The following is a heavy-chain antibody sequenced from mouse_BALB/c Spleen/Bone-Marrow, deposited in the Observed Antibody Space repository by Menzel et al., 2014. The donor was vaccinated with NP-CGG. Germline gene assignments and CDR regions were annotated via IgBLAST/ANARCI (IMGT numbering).Heavy chain of an antibody. D-gene: IGHD2-1*01. V-gene: IGHV1-69*02. CDR2: IDPSDSET. CDR3: ARTYYGNYDWFAY. CDR1: GYTFTSYW. Sequence: QVTLKESGAELVKPGAPVKLSCKASGYTFTSYWMNWVKQRPGRGLEWIGRIDPSDSETHYNQKFKDKATLTVDKSSSTAYIQLGSLTSEDSAVYYCARTYYGNYDWFAYWGQGTLVTVSA. J-gene: IGHJ3*01.